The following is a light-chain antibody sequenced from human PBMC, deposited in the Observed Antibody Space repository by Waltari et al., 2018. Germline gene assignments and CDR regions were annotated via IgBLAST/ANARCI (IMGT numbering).Light chain of an antibody. CDR1: QATNRA. V-gene: IGKV1D-13*01. CDR2: YTS. Sequence: IQLTQSPSFLSASVGDRVTITCRTSQATNRALAWYQQQAGKPPKLLIYYTSTLESGVPSRFSGGGTGAELTLTISSLQPEDVGTYYCQQFNEYPWTFGQGTKVEIK. CDR3: QQFNEYPWT. J-gene: IGKJ1*01.